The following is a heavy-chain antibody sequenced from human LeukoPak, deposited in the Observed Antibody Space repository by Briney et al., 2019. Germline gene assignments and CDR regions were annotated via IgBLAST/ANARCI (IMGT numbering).Heavy chain of an antibody. J-gene: IGHJ4*02. CDR2: ISSSGSTI. Sequence: GGSLRPSCAASGFTFSDYYMSWIRQAPGKGLEWVSYISSSGSTIYYADSVKGRFTISRDNAKNSLYLQMNGLRAEDTAVYYCARLRAGSFFDYWGQGTLVTVSS. CDR3: ARLRAGSFFDY. CDR1: GFTFSDYY. V-gene: IGHV3-11*04. D-gene: IGHD6-13*01.